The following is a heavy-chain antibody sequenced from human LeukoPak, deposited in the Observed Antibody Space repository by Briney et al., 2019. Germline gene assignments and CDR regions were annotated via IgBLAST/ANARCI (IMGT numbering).Heavy chain of an antibody. D-gene: IGHD6-13*01. J-gene: IGHJ4*02. V-gene: IGHV3-23*01. CDR2: ISGSGGST. CDR1: GFTFSSYA. Sequence: PGGSLRLSCAASGFTFSSYAMSWVRQAPGKGLEWVSDISGSGGSTYYADSVEGRFTISRDNSKNTLYLQMNSLRAEDTAVYYCAKDLGIAAAGKGFDYWGQGTLVTVSS. CDR3: AKDLGIAAAGKGFDY.